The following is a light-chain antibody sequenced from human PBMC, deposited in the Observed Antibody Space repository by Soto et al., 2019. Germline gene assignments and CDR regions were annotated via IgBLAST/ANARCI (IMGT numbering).Light chain of an antibody. Sequence: DIQMTQSPSTLSASVGDRVTITCRASQSISSWLAWYQQKPGKAPKLLIYDASSLESGVPSRFSGSGSGTKFTLPISTLHPDYFSSYYSQHYNIYPWPFGQGTKVDIK. CDR1: QSISSW. CDR3: QHYNIYPWP. CDR2: DAS. V-gene: IGKV1-5*01. J-gene: IGKJ1*01.